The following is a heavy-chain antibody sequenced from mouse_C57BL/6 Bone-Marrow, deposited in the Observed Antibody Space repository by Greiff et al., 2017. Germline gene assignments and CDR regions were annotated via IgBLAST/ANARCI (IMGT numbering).Heavy chain of an antibody. J-gene: IGHJ1*03. V-gene: IGHV1-26*01. CDR2: INPNNGGT. CDR3: ARTGISSSYWYFDV. D-gene: IGHD2-12*01. CDR1: GYTFTDYY. Sequence: EVQLQQSGPELVKPGASVKISCKASGYTFTDYYMNWVKQSHGKCLEWIGDINPNNGGTSYNQKFKGKATLTVDKSSSTAYMEIRSLTSEDSAVYSCARTGISSSYWYFDVWGTGTTVTVSS.